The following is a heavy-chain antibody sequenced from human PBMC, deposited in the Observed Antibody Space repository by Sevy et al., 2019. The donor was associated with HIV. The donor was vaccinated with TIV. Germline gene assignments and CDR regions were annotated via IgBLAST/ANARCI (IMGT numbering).Heavy chain of an antibody. D-gene: IGHD3-16*01. CDR1: GFTFSSYA. Sequence: GGSLRLSCAASGFTFSSYAMHWVRQAPGKGLEWVAVISYDGSNKYYADSVKGRFTISRDNSKNMLYLQMNSLRAEDTAVYYCARDLGGYYFDYWGQGTLVTVSS. CDR3: ARDLGGYYFDY. J-gene: IGHJ4*02. V-gene: IGHV3-30*04. CDR2: ISYDGSNK.